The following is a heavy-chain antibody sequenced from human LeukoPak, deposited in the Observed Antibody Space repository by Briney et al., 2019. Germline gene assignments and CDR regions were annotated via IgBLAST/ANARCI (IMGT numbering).Heavy chain of an antibody. J-gene: IGHJ5*02. CDR3: ARGYYDILTGYLDWFDP. D-gene: IGHD3-9*01. CDR2: INPNSGDT. V-gene: IGHV1-2*02. Sequence: ASVKVSCKASGYTFTDFFMHWVRQAPGQGPEWMGWINPNSGDTNSAQKFQGRVTMTRDTSISTAYMELRRLRSDDTAVYYCARGYYDILTGYLDWFDPWGQGTLVTVSS. CDR1: GYTFTDFF.